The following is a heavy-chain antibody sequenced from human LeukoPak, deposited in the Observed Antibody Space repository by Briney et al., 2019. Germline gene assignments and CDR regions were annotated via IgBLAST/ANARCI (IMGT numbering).Heavy chain of an antibody. J-gene: IGHJ4*02. CDR2: IYYSGST. CDR1: GGSISSSSYY. Sequence: SETLSLTCTVSGGSISSSSYYWGWIRQPPGKGLEWIGSIYYSGSTYYNPSLKSRVTISVDTSKNQFSLKLSSVTAADTAVYYCASPLHYDFWSGYSPKGDYWGQGTLVTVSS. V-gene: IGHV4-39*07. D-gene: IGHD3-3*01. CDR3: ASPLHYDFWSGYSPKGDY.